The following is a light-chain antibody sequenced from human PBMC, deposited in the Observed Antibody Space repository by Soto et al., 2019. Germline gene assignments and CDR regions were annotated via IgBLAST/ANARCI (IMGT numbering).Light chain of an antibody. CDR1: QSVSSR. Sequence: EIVMTQSPATLSVYPGERVTLSCRASQSVSSRLAWYQQKPGQSARLLIYGASTRATGSPARFSCSDYGTEFTLTISSPKYEDFPVYYCHQYKNFWTFGQRTKVDIK. V-gene: IGKV3-15*01. CDR3: HQYKNFWT. J-gene: IGKJ1*01. CDR2: GAS.